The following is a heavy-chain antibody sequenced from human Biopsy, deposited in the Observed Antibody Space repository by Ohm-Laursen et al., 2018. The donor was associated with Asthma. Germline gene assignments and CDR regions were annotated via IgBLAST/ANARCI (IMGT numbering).Heavy chain of an antibody. CDR1: GGSFRGYY. V-gene: IGHV4-34*01. J-gene: IGHJ6*02. D-gene: IGHD6-13*01. CDR3: ARITNDRIAAAGRYYYYDMDV. Sequence: SDTLSLTCAVYGGSFRGYYWSWIRQPPGKGLEGIGEINHSGSTNYNPSLKRRVTISVDTSKNQFFLKQSSVTAADTAVYYCARITNDRIAAAGRYYYYDMDVWGQGTTVTVSS. CDR2: INHSGST.